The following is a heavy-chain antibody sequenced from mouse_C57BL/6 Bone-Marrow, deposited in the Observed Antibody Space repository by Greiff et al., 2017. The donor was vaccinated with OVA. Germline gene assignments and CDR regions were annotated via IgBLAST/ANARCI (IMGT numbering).Heavy chain of an antibody. Sequence: QVQLQQSGAELARPGASVKLSCKASGYTFPSSGISWVKQRTGQGLEWIGEIYPRSGNTYYNEKFKGKATLTADKSSSTAYMELRSLTSEDSAVYFCARDGYYLYYLEYWGQGTTLTVSA. D-gene: IGHD2-3*01. CDR1: GYTFPSSG. CDR2: IYPRSGNT. V-gene: IGHV1-81*01. J-gene: IGHJ2*01. CDR3: ARDGYYLYYLEY.